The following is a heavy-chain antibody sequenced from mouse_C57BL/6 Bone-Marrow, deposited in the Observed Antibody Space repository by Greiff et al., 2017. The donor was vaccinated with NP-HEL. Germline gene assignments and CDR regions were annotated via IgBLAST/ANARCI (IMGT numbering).Heavy chain of an antibody. Sequence: VQLKESGPELVKPGASVKISCKASGYSFTDYNMNWVKQSNGKSLEWIGVINPNYGTTSYNQKFKGKATLTVDQSSSTAYMQLNSLTSEDSAVYYCARKGFLRRDYAMDYWGQGTSVTVSS. CDR3: ARKGFLRRDYAMDY. J-gene: IGHJ4*01. V-gene: IGHV1-39*01. D-gene: IGHD2-12*01. CDR2: INPNYGTT. CDR1: GYSFTDYN.